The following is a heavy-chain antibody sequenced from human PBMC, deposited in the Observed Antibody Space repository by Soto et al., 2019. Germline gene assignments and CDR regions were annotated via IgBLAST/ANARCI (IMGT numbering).Heavy chain of an antibody. CDR3: AKDLYGDYVGFDP. Sequence: GGSMRLSWAASEFMCGDYAMSCVRQAPGKGLQWVSVISGSGYVTYYADSVKGRFTISRDNSKNTLFLEMNSLRAEDTAVYYCAKDLYGDYVGFDPWGKGTLVTVSS. CDR1: EFMCGDYA. D-gene: IGHD4-17*01. V-gene: IGHV3-23*01. J-gene: IGHJ5*02. CDR2: ISGSGYVT.